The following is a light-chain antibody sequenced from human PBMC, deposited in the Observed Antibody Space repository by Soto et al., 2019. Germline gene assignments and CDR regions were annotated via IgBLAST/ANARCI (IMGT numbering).Light chain of an antibody. Sequence: QSALTQPDSVSGSPGQSITISCAGTRSDVGGYNYVYWYKQHPRKAPKLMVYDVTNRPSGVSDRFSGSKSGNTASLTISGLQAEDEADYYCSSYTSSSTYVFGAGPKVTV. CDR3: SSYTSSSTYV. J-gene: IGLJ1*01. CDR1: RSDVGGYNY. CDR2: DVT. V-gene: IGLV2-14*01.